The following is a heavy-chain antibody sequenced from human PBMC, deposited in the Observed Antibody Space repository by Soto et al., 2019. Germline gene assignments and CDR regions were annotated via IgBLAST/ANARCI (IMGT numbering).Heavy chain of an antibody. CDR2: IHPGDSHT. CDR3: ASPSYSSSSGHYYYGMDV. V-gene: IGHV5-51*01. D-gene: IGHD6-6*01. J-gene: IGHJ6*02. CDR1: GYSFTSYW. Sequence: PGESLKISCKASGYSFTSYWIGWVRQMHGKGLEWMGIIHPGDSHTTYSPSFQGQVTISADKSISTAYLQWSSLKASDTAMYYCASPSYSSSSGHYYYGMDVWGQGTMVTVSS.